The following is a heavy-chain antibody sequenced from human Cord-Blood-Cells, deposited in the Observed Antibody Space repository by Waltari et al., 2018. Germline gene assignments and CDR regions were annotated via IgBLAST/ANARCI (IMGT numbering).Heavy chain of an antibody. CDR1: GGAISSSY. D-gene: IGHD3-10*01. Sequence: QVQLQESGPGLVKPSETLSLTRTVPGGAISSSYWSWIRQPPGKGLEWIGYIYYSGSTNYNPSLKSRVTISVDTSKNQFSLKLSSVTAADTAVYYCARHPTYYYGSGSPYYYYMDVWGKGTTVTVSS. CDR2: IYYSGST. V-gene: IGHV4-59*08. J-gene: IGHJ6*03. CDR3: ARHPTYYYGSGSPYYYYMDV.